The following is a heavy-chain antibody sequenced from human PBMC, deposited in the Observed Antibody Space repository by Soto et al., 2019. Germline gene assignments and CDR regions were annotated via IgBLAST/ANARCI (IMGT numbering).Heavy chain of an antibody. V-gene: IGHV4-31*03. CDR1: GGSISSGGYY. CDR3: ARDRLGEATVTHDAFDI. D-gene: IGHD4-17*01. Sequence: QVQLQESGPGLVKPSQTLSLTCTVSGGSISSGGYYWSWIRQHPGKGLEWIGYIYYSGSTYYNPSLKSRFTISVDTSKNQFALKLSSVTAADTAVYYCARDRLGEATVTHDAFDIWGQGTMVTVSS. J-gene: IGHJ3*02. CDR2: IYYSGST.